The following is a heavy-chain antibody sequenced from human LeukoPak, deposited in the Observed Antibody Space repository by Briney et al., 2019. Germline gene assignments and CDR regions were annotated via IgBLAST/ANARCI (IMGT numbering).Heavy chain of an antibody. CDR2: ISPSGGST. CDR1: GYTFTSYD. V-gene: IGHV1-46*01. D-gene: IGHD2-21*01. J-gene: IGHJ6*03. CDR3: ARGLASYMDV. Sequence: ASVKVSCKASGYTFTSYDINWVRQATGQGLEWMAIISPSGGSTFYAQKFQGRVTMTRDMSTSTVYMELSSLRSEDTAVYYCARGLASYMDVWGKGTTVTVSS.